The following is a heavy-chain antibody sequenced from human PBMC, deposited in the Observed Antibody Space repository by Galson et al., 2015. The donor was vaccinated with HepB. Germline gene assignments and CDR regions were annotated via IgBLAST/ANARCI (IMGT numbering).Heavy chain of an antibody. CDR3: ARELVLSLFVWFDP. V-gene: IGHV3-33*08. CDR2: IWYDGSNK. D-gene: IGHD6-13*01. CDR1: GFTFNSYG. J-gene: IGHJ5*02. Sequence: SLRLSCAASGFTFNSYGMHWVRQAPGKGLEWVAVIWYDGSNKYYADSVKGRFTISRDNSKNTLYLQMNSLRAEDTAVYYCARELVLSLFVWFDPWGQGTLVTVSS.